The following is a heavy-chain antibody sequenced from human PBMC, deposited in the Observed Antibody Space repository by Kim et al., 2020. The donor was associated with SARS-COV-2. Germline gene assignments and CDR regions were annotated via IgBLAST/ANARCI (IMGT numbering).Heavy chain of an antibody. D-gene: IGHD5-12*01. V-gene: IGHV4-39*01. CDR1: GGSISSSSYY. CDR3: ARHRREWLPTIPYYFDY. Sequence: SETLSLTCTVSGGSISSSSYYWGWIRQPPGKGLEWIGSLYYSGSTYYNPSLKSRVTISVDTSKNQFSLKLSSVTAADTAVYYCARHRREWLPTIPYYFDYWGQGTLVTVSS. J-gene: IGHJ4*02. CDR2: LYYSGST.